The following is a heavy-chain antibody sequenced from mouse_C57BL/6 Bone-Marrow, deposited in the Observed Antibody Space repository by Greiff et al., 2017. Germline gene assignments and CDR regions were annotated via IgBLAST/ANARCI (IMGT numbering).Heavy chain of an antibody. CDR2: IDPSDSYT. D-gene: IGHD1-1*02. J-gene: IGHJ4*01. Sequence: VQLQQSGAELVMPGASVKLSCKASGYTFTSYWMHWVKQRPGQGLEWIGEIDPSDSYTNYNQKFKGKSTLTVDKSSSTAYMQLSSLTSEDYAVYYCARVVIRHGAMDYWGQGTSVTVSS. CDR1: GYTFTSYW. CDR3: ARVVIRHGAMDY. V-gene: IGHV1-69*01.